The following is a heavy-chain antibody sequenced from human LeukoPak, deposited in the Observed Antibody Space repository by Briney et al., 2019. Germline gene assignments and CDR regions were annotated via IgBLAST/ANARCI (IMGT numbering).Heavy chain of an antibody. V-gene: IGHV4-59*01. CDR2: IYHSGST. J-gene: IGHJ6*03. CDR1: GGSMSSYY. CDR3: ARESSQQQLVPPYYYYYYMDV. D-gene: IGHD6-13*01. Sequence: SETLSLTCSVSGGSMSSYYWSWIRQSPGRGLEWIGYIYHSGSTDYNSSLKSRVTISEDTSKKQFSLKVSSVTAADTAVYYCARESSQQQLVPPYYYYYYMDVWGKGTTVTVSS.